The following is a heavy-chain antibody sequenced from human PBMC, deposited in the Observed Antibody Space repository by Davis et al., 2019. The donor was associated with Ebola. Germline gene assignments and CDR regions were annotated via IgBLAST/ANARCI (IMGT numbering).Heavy chain of an antibody. CDR2: INHSGST. CDR1: GGSFSGYY. CDR3: ARAGLLDSSGYYYNY. D-gene: IGHD3-22*01. Sequence: PSETLSLTCAVYGGSFSGYYWSWIRQPPGKGLEWIGEINHSGSTNYNPSLKSRVTISVDTSKNQFSLKLSSVTAADTAVYYCARAGLLDSSGYYYNYWGQGTLVTVSS. J-gene: IGHJ4*02. V-gene: IGHV4-34*01.